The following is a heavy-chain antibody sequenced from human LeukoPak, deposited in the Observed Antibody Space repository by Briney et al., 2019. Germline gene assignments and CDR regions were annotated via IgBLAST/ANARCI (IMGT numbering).Heavy chain of an antibody. V-gene: IGHV1-2*02. D-gene: IGHD6-13*01. J-gene: IGHJ4*02. CDR2: INPNSGGT. CDR3: ARGVSSVAAAGTGY. Sequence: ASVKVSCKASGYTFTCYYMHWVRQAPGQGLEWMGWINPNSGGTNYAQKFQGRVTMTRDTSISTAYMELSRLRSDDTAVYYCARGVSSVAAAGTGYWGQGTLVTVSS. CDR1: GYTFTCYY.